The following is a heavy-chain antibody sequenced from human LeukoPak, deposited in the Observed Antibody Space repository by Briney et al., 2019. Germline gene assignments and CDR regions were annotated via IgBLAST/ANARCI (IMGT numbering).Heavy chain of an antibody. V-gene: IGHV1-2*02. CDR2: INPNSGGT. D-gene: IGHD3-10*01. CDR1: GYTFTGYY. Sequence: GASVKVSCKASGYTFTGYYMHWVRQAPGQGLEWTGWINPNSGGTNYAQKFQGRVTMTRDTSISTAYMELSRLRSDDTAVYYCARGPSKGMVRGVSLDYWGQGTPVTVSS. CDR3: ARGPSKGMVRGVSLDY. J-gene: IGHJ4*02.